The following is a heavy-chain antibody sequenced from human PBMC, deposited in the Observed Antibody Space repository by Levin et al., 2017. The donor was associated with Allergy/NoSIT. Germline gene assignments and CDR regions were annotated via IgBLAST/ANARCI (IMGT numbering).Heavy chain of an antibody. D-gene: IGHD5-18*01. CDR3: AKIPREDTAMFQVDY. CDR1: GFTFSSYG. Sequence: LSLTCAASGFTFSSYGMHWVRQAPGKGLEWVAVISYDGSNKYYADSVKGRFTISRDNSKNTLYLQMNSLRAEDTAVYYCAKIPREDTAMFQVDYWGQGTLVTVSS. CDR2: ISYDGSNK. V-gene: IGHV3-30*18. J-gene: IGHJ4*02.